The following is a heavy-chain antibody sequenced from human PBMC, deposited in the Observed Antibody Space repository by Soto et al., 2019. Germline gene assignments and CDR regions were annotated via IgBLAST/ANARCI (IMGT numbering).Heavy chain of an antibody. CDR2: IYYSGTT. CDR1: GGSISPYY. Sequence: QVQLQESGPGLVKPSETLSLTCTVSGGSISPYYWSWIRQPPGKGLEWIGYIYYSGTTNYNPSLQSRVTISVDTSKAQFSLNLSSVTAADTAVYYCARHGRALAGTCYYYYMDVWGTGTTVTISS. V-gene: IGHV4-59*08. CDR3: ARHGRALAGTCYYYYMDV. D-gene: IGHD6-19*01. J-gene: IGHJ6*03.